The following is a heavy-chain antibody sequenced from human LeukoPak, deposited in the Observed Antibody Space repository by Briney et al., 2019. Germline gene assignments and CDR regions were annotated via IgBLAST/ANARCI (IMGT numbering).Heavy chain of an antibody. J-gene: IGHJ4*02. CDR1: GFTFSSYW. CDR2: INLGGSGQ. D-gene: IGHD4-17*01. V-gene: IGHV3-7*01. CDR3: ATEMTTTTRAWAF. Sequence: PGGSLRLSCAVSGFTFSSYWMNWARQAPGKGLEWVASINLGGSGQYYVDFVKGRFTISRDNAKNSLHLQMSSLRVEDTAVYYCATEMTTTTRAWAFWGQGTLVTVSS.